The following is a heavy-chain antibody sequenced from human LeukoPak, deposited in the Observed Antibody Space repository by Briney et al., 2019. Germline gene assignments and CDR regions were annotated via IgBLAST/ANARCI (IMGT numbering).Heavy chain of an antibody. V-gene: IGHV3-23*01. D-gene: IGHD3-16*01. CDR2: ITASGDST. CDR3: AIRPTFVKGPFDY. J-gene: IGHJ4*02. Sequence: GGSLRLTCTASGFTFSSHAMSWVRQAPGKGLQWVSAITASGDSTYSADFVKGRFTISRDNSKNTLYLQMNSLRAEDTAVYFCAIRPTFVKGPFDYWGQGALVTVSS. CDR1: GFTFSSHA.